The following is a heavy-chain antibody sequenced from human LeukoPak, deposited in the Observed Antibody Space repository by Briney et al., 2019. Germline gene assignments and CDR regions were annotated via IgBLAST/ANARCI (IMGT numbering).Heavy chain of an antibody. CDR2: IYHSGST. D-gene: IGHD3-10*01. Sequence: SETLSLTCAVSGGSISSSNWWSWVRQPPGKGLEWIGEIYHSGSTNYNPSLKSRVTISVDKSKNQFSLKLSSVTAADTAVYYCARDSPPLNFYGSGSYYGSEYYFDYWGQGTLVTVPS. CDR1: GGSISSSNW. V-gene: IGHV4-4*02. J-gene: IGHJ4*02. CDR3: ARDSPPLNFYGSGSYYGSEYYFDY.